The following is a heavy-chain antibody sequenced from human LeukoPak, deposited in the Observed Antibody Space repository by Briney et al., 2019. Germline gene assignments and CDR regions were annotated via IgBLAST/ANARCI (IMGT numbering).Heavy chain of an antibody. CDR2: IFPIFGTA. J-gene: IGHJ3*02. V-gene: IGHV1-69*01. Sequence: SVKVSFKASGGTLSSYAISWVRQAPAQGLEWMGRIFPIFGTANYAQKFQGRVTITADGSTSTDYMELSSLRAEGTAVYYCARERIVGTIGAFDIWGQGTMVTVSS. CDR3: ARERIVGTIGAFDI. D-gene: IGHD1-26*01. CDR1: GGTLSSYA.